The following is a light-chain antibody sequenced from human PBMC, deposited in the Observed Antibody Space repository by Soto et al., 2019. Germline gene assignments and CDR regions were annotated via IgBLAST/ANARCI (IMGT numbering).Light chain of an antibody. CDR1: QSVSSSY. Sequence: EIVLTQSPGTLSLSPGERATLSCRASQSVSSSYLAWYQQKPDQAPRLLIYGASSRATGTPDRFSGSGSGTDFALTISRLEPEDFAVYYCQQYGSSSYTFGQGTKLEIK. V-gene: IGKV3-20*01. J-gene: IGKJ2*01. CDR2: GAS. CDR3: QQYGSSSYT.